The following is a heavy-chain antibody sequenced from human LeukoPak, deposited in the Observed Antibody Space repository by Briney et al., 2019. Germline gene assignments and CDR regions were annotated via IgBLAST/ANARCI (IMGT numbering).Heavy chain of an antibody. CDR3: ARASSSWYVYYYYGMDV. V-gene: IGHV1-2*04. CDR2: INPNSGGT. CDR1: GYTFTGYY. D-gene: IGHD6-13*01. Sequence: ASVKVSCKASGYTFTGYYMHWVRQAPGQGLEWMGWINPNSGGTNYAQKFRGWVTMTRDTSISTAYMELSRLRSDDTAVYYCARASSSWYVYYYYGMDVWGQGTTVTVSS. J-gene: IGHJ6*02.